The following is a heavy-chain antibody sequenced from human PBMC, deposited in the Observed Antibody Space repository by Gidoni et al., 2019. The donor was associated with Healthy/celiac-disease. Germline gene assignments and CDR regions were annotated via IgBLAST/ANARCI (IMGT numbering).Heavy chain of an antibody. Sequence: QVQLVQSGAEVKKPGSSVKVSGKASGGTFSSYAISWVRQAPGQGLEWMGGIIPIFGTANYAQKFQGRVTITADESTSTAYMELSSLRSEDTAVYYCASGIEYCSSTSCYYYYGMDVWGQGTTVTVSS. CDR3: ASGIEYCSSTSCYYYYGMDV. CDR1: GGTFSSYA. V-gene: IGHV1-69*01. J-gene: IGHJ6*02. CDR2: IIPIFGTA. D-gene: IGHD2-2*01.